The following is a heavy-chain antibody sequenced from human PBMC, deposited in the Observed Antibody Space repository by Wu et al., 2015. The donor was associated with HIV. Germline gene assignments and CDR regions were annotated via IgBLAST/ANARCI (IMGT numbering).Heavy chain of an antibody. J-gene: IGHJ5*02. CDR3: ARGAGYYYGSGSYPFDP. V-gene: IGHV1-2*02. CDR2: INPNSGGT. CDR1: GNTITGFY. Sequence: QVQLVQSGAEVKKPGASVKVSCKASGNTITGFYMHWVRQAPGQGFEWMGWINPNSGGTNYARKFQGRVTMTRDTSINTAYMELSRLRSDDTAIYYCARGAGYYYGSGSYPFDPWGQGTLVTVSS. D-gene: IGHD3-10*01.